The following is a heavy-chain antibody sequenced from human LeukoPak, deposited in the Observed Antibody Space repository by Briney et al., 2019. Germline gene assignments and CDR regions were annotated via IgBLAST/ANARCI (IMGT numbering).Heavy chain of an antibody. CDR2: IYPALPDP. CDR3: ARRGGGYDY. D-gene: IGHD1-26*01. Sequence: RGESLKISCQGSGSSFTNSWLGWVRLLRGKGLGWKGFIYPALPDPRYSPSSQGQVTLSADKSIPTADLQWSSPKASDTARYYCARRGGGYDYWGQGTLVTVSS. J-gene: IGHJ4*02. V-gene: IGHV5-51*01. CDR1: GSSFTNSW.